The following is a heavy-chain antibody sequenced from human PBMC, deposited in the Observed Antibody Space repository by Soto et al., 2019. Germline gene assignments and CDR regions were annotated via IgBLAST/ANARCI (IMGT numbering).Heavy chain of an antibody. CDR1: GGSITSSSYY. D-gene: IGHD3-9*01. V-gene: IGHV4-39*07. J-gene: IGHJ5*02. CDR3: ARVPLSGDDILTGFWFDP. CDR2: IYYSGST. Sequence: SETLSLTCTVSGGSITSSSYYWGWIRQPPGKGLEWIGSIYYSGSTNYNPSLKSRVTISVDTSKNQFSLKLSSVTAADTAVYYCARVPLSGDDILTGFWFDPWGQGTLVTVSS.